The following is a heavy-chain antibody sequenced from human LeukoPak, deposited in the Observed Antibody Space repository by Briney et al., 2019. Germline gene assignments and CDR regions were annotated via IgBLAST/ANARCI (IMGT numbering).Heavy chain of an antibody. CDR2: ISAYNGNT. CDR3: ARTKYDSSGRNGYFDY. J-gene: IGHJ4*02. D-gene: IGHD3-22*01. CDR1: GYTFTGYY. V-gene: IGHV1-18*04. Sequence: GASVKVSCKASGYTFTGYYMHWVRQAPGQGLEWMGWISAYNGNTNYAQKLQGRVTMTTDTSTSTAYMELRSLRPDDTAVYYCARTKYDSSGRNGYFDYWGQGTLVTVSS.